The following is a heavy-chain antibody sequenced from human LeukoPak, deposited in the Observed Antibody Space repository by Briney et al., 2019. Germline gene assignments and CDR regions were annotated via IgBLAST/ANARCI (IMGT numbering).Heavy chain of an antibody. J-gene: IGHJ4*02. D-gene: IGHD4-17*01. CDR2: VSSSGAYI. V-gene: IGHV3-21*01. CDR3: ARGVGDYRYYFDS. CDR1: GFTFSSYA. Sequence: GGSLRLSCAASGFTFSSYAMNWIRQAPGKGLEWVASVSSSGAYIYYADLMEGRFTISRDNAKNSLILQMNSLRAEDTAVYYCARGVGDYRYYFDSWGQGTLVTVSS.